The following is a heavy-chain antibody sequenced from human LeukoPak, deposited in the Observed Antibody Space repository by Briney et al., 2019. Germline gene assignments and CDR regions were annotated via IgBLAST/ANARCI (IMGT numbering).Heavy chain of an antibody. Sequence: GGSLRLSCAASGFTFSSYAMSWVRQAPGKGLEWVSAISGSGGSIYYADSVKGRFTISRDNSKNTLYLQMNSLRAEDTAVYYCAKDCSGGSCYGYWGQGTLVTVSS. CDR3: AKDCSGGSCYGY. J-gene: IGHJ4*02. CDR1: GFTFSSYA. V-gene: IGHV3-23*01. CDR2: ISGSGGSI. D-gene: IGHD2-15*01.